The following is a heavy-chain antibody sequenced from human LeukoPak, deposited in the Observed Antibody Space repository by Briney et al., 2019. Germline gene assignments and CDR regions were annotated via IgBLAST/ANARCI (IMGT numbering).Heavy chain of an antibody. V-gene: IGHV5-51*01. J-gene: IGHJ3*02. D-gene: IGHD1-26*01. CDR3: ARRRGRYSGDAFDI. CDR1: GYSFTSYW. CDR2: IYPGDSDT. Sequence: GESLKISCQGSGYSFTSYWIGWVRQMPGKGLEWMGVIYPGDSDTRYSPSFEGQVTISADKSITTAYLQWTSLKASDTAMYYCARRRGRYSGDAFDIWGQGTMVTVSS.